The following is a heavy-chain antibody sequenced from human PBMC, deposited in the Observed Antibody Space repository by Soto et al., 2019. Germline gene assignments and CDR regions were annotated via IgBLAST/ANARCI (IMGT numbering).Heavy chain of an antibody. V-gene: IGHV1-3*01. J-gene: IGHJ5*02. CDR1: GYTFTSYA. D-gene: IGHD3-22*01. CDR3: ARDMDYYDSSAYSFVSFDP. CDR2: INAGNGNT. Sequence: ASVKVSCKASGYTFTSYAMHWVRQAPGQRLEWMGWINAGNGNTKYSQKFQGRVTMTRDTSASTAYMELSSLRSEDTAVYYCARDMDYYDSSAYSFVSFDPWGQGTLVTVSS.